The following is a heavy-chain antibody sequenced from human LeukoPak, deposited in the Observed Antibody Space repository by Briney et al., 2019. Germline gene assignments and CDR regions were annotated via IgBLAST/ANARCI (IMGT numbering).Heavy chain of an antibody. J-gene: IGHJ5*02. V-gene: IGHV4-39*07. Sequence: SETLSLTCTVSGGSISSSSYYWGWIRQPPGKGLEWIGSIYYSGTTFYNPSLKSRVTISVDTSRNQFSLKLSSVTAADTAVYYCARWVYYDSSGYLNWFDPWGQGTLVTVSS. CDR2: IYYSGTT. CDR1: GGSISSSSYY. CDR3: ARWVYYDSSGYLNWFDP. D-gene: IGHD3-22*01.